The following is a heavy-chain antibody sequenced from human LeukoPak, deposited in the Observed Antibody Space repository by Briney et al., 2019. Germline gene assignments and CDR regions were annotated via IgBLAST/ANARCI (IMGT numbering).Heavy chain of an antibody. CDR3: TRGPSYHSKWVGGMWFDP. D-gene: IGHD6-19*01. V-gene: IGHV1-8*02. CDR1: GYTFSNYG. CDR2: MNPKSAHT. Sequence: ASVKVSCKASGYTFSNYGISWVRQAPGHGLEWMGWMNPKSAHTGHAQRFQGRVSMTMNTSISTAYMELSSLTSEDTAMYYCTRGPSYHSKWVGGMWFDPWGQGTLVSVSS. J-gene: IGHJ5*02.